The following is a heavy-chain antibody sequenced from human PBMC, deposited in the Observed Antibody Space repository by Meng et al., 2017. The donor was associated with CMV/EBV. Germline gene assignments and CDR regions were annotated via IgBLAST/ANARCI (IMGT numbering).Heavy chain of an antibody. Sequence: GGSLRLSCAASGFTVSSNYMSWVRQAPGKGLEWVSVIYSGGSTYYADSVKGRFTISRDNSKNTLYLQMNSLRAEDTAVYYCARGRGGYYWGYWGREPWSPSPQ. CDR2: IYSGGST. D-gene: IGHD3-16*01. CDR3: ARGRGGYYWGY. V-gene: IGHV3-53*01. CDR1: GFTVSSNY. J-gene: IGHJ4*02.